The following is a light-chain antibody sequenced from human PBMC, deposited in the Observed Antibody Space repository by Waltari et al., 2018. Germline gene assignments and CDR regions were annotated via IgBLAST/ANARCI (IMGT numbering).Light chain of an antibody. J-gene: IGLJ3*02. V-gene: IGLV7-43*01. CDR2: TTS. CDR1: TGAGTRSHY. Sequence: QTVVTPEPSLTVSPGGTVTLTCASRTGAGTRSHYPGWFPPKPGQPPRTLIYTTSHKHSWTPARFSGSLLEGKATLTLSGVQPEDEADYYCILFYGAAWVFGGGTRLTVL. CDR3: ILFYGAAWV.